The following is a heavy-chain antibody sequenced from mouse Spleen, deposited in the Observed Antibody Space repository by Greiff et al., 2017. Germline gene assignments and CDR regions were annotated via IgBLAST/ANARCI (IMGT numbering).Heavy chain of an antibody. CDR3: ARQGRRNWYFDV. V-gene: IGHV5-9*04. CDR2: ISSGGGNT. J-gene: IGHJ1*01. Sequence: EVKVEESGGGLVKLGGSLKLSCAASGFTFSSYAMSWVRQTPEKRLEWVATISSGGGNTYYPDSVKGRFTISRDNAKNTLYLQMSSLKSEDTAMYYCARQGRRNWYFDVWGAGTTVTVSS. CDR1: GFTFSSYA.